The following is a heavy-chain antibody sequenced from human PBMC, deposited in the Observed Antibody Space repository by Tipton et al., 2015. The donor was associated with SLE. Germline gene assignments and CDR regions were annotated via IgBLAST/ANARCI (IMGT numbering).Heavy chain of an antibody. CDR3: ARATVTTSPFDY. J-gene: IGHJ4*02. CDR1: GFTFSTYE. V-gene: IGHV3-48*03. CDR2: ISSSGSTI. Sequence: SLRLSCAASGFTFSTYEMNWVRQAPGKGLEWVSYISSSGSTIFNADSVKGRLTISRDNAKNSLYLQMNSLRAEDTALYYCARATVTTSPFDYWGQGTLVTVSS. D-gene: IGHD4-17*01.